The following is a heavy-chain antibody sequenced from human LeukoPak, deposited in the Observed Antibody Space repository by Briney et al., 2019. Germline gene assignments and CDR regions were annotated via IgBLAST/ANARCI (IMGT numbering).Heavy chain of an antibody. CDR3: ARGATAGTWTSFFPYFDC. CDR1: GYSISSGYY. Sequence: SETLSLTCTVSGYSISSGYYWGWIRPPPGKWLEWIGSIYHSGSTYYNPSLKSRVTISVDTSKNQFSLKLSSVTAADTAVYYCARGATAGTWTSFFPYFDCWGQGTLVTVSS. D-gene: IGHD6-19*01. J-gene: IGHJ4*02. CDR2: IYHSGST. V-gene: IGHV4-38-2*02.